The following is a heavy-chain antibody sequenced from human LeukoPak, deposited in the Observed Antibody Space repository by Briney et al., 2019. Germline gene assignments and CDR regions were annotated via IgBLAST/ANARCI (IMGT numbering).Heavy chain of an antibody. V-gene: IGHV3-7*01. Sequence: GGSLRLSCAGSEFIFSNYWMTWVRQAPGKGLEWVANIKEDGSETYYVDSVKGRFTISRDNAKNSLYLQMNSLRAEDTAVYYCARGSSSTGFAYWGQGTLVTVSS. D-gene: IGHD6-13*01. J-gene: IGHJ4*02. CDR1: EFIFSNYW. CDR2: IKEDGSET. CDR3: ARGSSSTGFAY.